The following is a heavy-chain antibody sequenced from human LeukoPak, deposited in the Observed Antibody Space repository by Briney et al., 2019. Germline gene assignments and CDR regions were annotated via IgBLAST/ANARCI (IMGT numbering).Heavy chain of an antibody. CDR2: ISSSSSYI. V-gene: IGHV3-21*01. CDR1: KFTFSSLC. Sequence: GSLRLSCAAPKFTFSSLCKKWVRQAPGKGLEWVSSISSSSSYIYYADSVKGRFTISRDNAKNSLYLQMNSLRAEDTAVYYCARDGGYGYFDYWGQGTLVTVSS. D-gene: IGHD5-18*01. J-gene: IGHJ4*02. CDR3: ARDGGYGYFDY.